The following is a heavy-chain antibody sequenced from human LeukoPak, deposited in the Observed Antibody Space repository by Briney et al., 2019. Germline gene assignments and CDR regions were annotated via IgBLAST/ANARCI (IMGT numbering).Heavy chain of an antibody. CDR3: AKDNSGWSRDY. J-gene: IGHJ4*02. Sequence: GGSLRLSCAASGFTLSSYWMSWVRQVPGKGLEWVATIKEDGSVEFYVDSVKGRFTISRDNAKNSLYLQMNSLRDEDTAVYYCAKDNSGWSRDYWGQGTLVTVSS. V-gene: IGHV3-7*05. D-gene: IGHD6-19*01. CDR2: IKEDGSVE. CDR1: GFTLSSYW.